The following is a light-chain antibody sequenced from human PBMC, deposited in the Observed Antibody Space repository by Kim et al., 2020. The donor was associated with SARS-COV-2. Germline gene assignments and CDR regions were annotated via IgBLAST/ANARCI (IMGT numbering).Light chain of an antibody. J-gene: IGKJ1*01. CDR2: AAS. V-gene: IGKV1-8*01. CDR3: QQYYSYPWT. CDR1: QGISVY. Sequence: ASTGDRVTFTCRASQGISVYLAWYQQKPGKAPKLLIYAASTLQSGVPSSFSGSGSGTDFTLTISCLQSEDFATYYCQQYYSYPWTFGQGTKVDIK.